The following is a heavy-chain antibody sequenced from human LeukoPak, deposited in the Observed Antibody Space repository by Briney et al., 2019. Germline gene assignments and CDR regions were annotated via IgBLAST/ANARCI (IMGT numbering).Heavy chain of an antibody. V-gene: IGHV1-46*01. CDR1: GYTVTRYY. CDR3: ASVYQHGMDV. Sequence: GASVKVSCKASGYTVTRYYMHWVRQAPGQGLEWMGIVNPSSISASYAQKFQGRVTMTRDTSTSTVSMELSSLRSDDTAVYYCASVYQHGMDVWGQGTTVTVSS. D-gene: IGHD2-2*01. CDR2: VNPSSISA. J-gene: IGHJ6*02.